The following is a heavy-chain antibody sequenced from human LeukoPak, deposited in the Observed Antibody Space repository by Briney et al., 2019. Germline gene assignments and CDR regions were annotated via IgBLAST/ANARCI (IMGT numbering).Heavy chain of an antibody. D-gene: IGHD3-10*01. CDR1: GFTFSRYW. Sequence: PGGSLRLSCAASGFTFSRYWMHWVRQAPGKGLVWVSRIGDDGSTTASADSVKGRFTISRDNAKNTLYLQMNSLRAEDTAVYYCARASRGNWFDPWGQGTLVTVSS. J-gene: IGHJ5*02. CDR3: ARASRGNWFDP. V-gene: IGHV3-74*01. CDR2: IGDDGSTT.